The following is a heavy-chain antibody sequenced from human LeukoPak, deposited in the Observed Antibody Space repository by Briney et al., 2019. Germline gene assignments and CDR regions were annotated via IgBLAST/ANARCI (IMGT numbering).Heavy chain of an antibody. CDR3: ARARGGYCSSTSCYATHYYYYMDV. D-gene: IGHD2-2*03. CDR2: ISAYNGNT. CDR1: GGTFSCYA. Sequence: GASVKVSCKASGGTFSCYAISWVRQAPGQGLEWMGWISAYNGNTNYAQKLQGRVTMTTDTSTSTAYMELRSLRSDDTAVYYCARARGGYCSSTSCYATHYYYYMDVWGKGTTVTVSS. V-gene: IGHV1-18*01. J-gene: IGHJ6*03.